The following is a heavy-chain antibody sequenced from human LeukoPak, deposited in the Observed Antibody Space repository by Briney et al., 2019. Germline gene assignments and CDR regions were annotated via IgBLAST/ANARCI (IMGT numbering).Heavy chain of an antibody. CDR2: INGNSGGT. D-gene: IGHD1-26*01. CDR3: ARDFSGSYDY. V-gene: IGHV1-2*02. J-gene: IGHJ4*02. CDR1: GYTFTGYY. Sequence: ASVKVSCKASGYTFTGYYIHWVRQTPGQGLEWMGLINGNSGGTNYAQRFQGRVTMTRDTSISTAYMELSRLSSDDTAVYYCARDFSGSYDYWGQGTLVTVSS.